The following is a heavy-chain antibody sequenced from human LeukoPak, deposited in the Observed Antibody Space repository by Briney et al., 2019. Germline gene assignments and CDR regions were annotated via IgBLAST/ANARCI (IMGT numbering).Heavy chain of an antibody. J-gene: IGHJ4*02. CDR2: INPSGGST. Sequence: ASVKVSCKASGYTFTSYYMHWVRQAPGQGLEWMGIINPSGGSTSYAQKFQGRVTMTRDTSTSTVYMELSSLRSEDTAVYYCARDRGAYYYGSGSYYKSLDYWGQGTLVTVSS. V-gene: IGHV1-46*01. CDR1: GYTFTSYY. D-gene: IGHD3-10*01. CDR3: ARDRGAYYYGSGSYYKSLDY.